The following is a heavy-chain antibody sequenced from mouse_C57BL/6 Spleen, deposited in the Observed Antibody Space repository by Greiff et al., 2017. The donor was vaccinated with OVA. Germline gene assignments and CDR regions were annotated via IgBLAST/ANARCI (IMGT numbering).Heavy chain of an antibody. CDR1: GFSLTSYG. CDR2: IWSGGST. D-gene: IGHD1-1*01. J-gene: IGHJ4*01. V-gene: IGHV2-2*01. CDR3: ARNPYYGSSYPYYYAMDY. Sequence: VKLVESGPGLVQPSQSLSITCTVSGFSLTSYGVHWVRQSPGKGLEWLGVIWSGGSTDYNAAFISRLSISKDNSKSQVFFKMNSLQADDTAIYYCARNPYYGSSYPYYYAMDYWGQGTSVTVSS.